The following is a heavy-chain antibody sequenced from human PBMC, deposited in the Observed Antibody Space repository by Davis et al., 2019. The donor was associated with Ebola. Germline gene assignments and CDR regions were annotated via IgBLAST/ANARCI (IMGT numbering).Heavy chain of an antibody. Sequence: ASVKVSCKASVYTFTGYYMHWVRQAPGQGLEWMGWISAYNGNTNYAQKLQGRVTMTTDTSTSTAYMELKSLRSDDTAVYYCARVTGTDAFDIWGQGTMVTVSS. D-gene: IGHD1-1*01. CDR2: ISAYNGNT. CDR3: ARVTGTDAFDI. V-gene: IGHV1-18*04. CDR1: VYTFTGYY. J-gene: IGHJ3*02.